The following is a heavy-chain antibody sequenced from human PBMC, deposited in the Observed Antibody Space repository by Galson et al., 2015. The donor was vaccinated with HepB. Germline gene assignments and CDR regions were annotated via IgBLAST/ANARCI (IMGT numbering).Heavy chain of an antibody. CDR1: GGSISSSSYY. CDR3: ARDKLATVTTVSLVRFPEKNNWFDP. CDR2: IYYSGST. J-gene: IGHJ5*02. Sequence: SETLSLTCTVSGGSISSSSYYWGWIRQPPGKGLEWIGSIYYSGSTYYNPSLKSRVTISVDTPKNQFSLKLSSVTAADTAVYYCARDKLATVTTVSLVRFPEKNNWFDPWGQGTLVTVSS. V-gene: IGHV4-39*07. D-gene: IGHD4-17*01.